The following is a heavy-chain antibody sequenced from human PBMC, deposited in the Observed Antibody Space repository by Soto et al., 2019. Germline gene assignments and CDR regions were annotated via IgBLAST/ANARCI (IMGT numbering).Heavy chain of an antibody. CDR1: GYTFTSYG. Sequence: ASVKVSCKASGYTFTSYGISWVRQAPGQGLEWMGWISAYNGNTNYAQKLQGRVTMTTDTSTSTAYRELRSLRSDDTAVYYCARDLFGYSSGWSPFDYWGQGTLVTVSS. CDR2: ISAYNGNT. V-gene: IGHV1-18*01. J-gene: IGHJ4*02. D-gene: IGHD6-19*01. CDR3: ARDLFGYSSGWSPFDY.